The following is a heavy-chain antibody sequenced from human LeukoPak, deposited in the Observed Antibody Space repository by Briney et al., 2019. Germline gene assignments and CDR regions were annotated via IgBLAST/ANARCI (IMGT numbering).Heavy chain of an antibody. V-gene: IGHV1-69*01. J-gene: IGHJ4*02. CDR3: AICSPQLHQGLFDY. D-gene: IGHD2-8*01. CDR2: IIPIFGTA. CDR1: GGTFSSYA. Sequence: ASVTVSCKASGGTFSSYAISWVRQAPGQGLEWMGGIIPIFGTANYAQKFQGRVTITADESTSTAYMELSSLRSEDTAVYYCAICSPQLHQGLFDYWGQGTLVTVSS.